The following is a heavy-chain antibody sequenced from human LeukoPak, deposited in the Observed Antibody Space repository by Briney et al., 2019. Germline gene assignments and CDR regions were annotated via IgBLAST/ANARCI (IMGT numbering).Heavy chain of an antibody. Sequence: SQTLSLTCTVSGGSISSGDYYWRWIRQPPGRGLEFIGYIYYSGNTYYNPSLKSRVTISVDTSKNQFSLKLSSVTAADTAVYYCASRPESEAYFDYWGQGTLVTVSS. V-gene: IGHV4-30-4*01. CDR3: ASRPESEAYFDY. J-gene: IGHJ4*02. CDR1: GGSISSGDYY. CDR2: IYYSGNT.